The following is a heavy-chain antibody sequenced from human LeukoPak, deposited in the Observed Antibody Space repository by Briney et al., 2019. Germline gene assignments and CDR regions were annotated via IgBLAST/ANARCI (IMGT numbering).Heavy chain of an antibody. CDR2: IKEDGSEK. D-gene: IGHD4/OR15-4a*01. CDR3: ASCGTNTCIIRFDH. CDR1: GFTFSRYW. Sequence: GGSLRLSCAASGFTFSRYWMNWVRQAPGKGLEWVASIKEDGSEKSYVDSVKGRFTISRDNAKNSLYLQMNSLRAEDTAVYYCASCGTNTCIIRFDHWGQGTLVTVSS. J-gene: IGHJ4*02. V-gene: IGHV3-7*01.